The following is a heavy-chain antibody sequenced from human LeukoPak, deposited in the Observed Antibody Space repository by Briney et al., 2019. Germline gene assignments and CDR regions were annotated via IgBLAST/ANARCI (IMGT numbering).Heavy chain of an antibody. Sequence: QPGGSLKLSCAASGFTFSGSVMHWVRQSPGKGLEWVGRIRSKANDHATAYAASVRGRFTISRDDSKNTAYLQMNSLKTEDTAVYYCTRRLMTTVNDYWGQGTLVTVSS. J-gene: IGHJ4*02. D-gene: IGHD4-17*01. CDR1: GFTFSGSV. V-gene: IGHV3-73*01. CDR3: TRRLMTTVNDY. CDR2: IRSKANDHAT.